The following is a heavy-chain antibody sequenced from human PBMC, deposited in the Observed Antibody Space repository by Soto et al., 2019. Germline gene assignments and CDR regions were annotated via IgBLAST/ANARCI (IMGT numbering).Heavy chain of an antibody. J-gene: IGHJ6*02. CDR3: ARDYVGAYCSSTRCYSDYYYGMDV. CDR1: GFTFSSYS. CDR2: ISSSSSTI. Sequence: EVQLVESGGGLVQPGGSLRLSCAASGFTFSSYSMNWVRQAPGKGLEWVSYISSSSSTIYYADSVKGRFTISRDNAKNSLYLQMNSLRAEDTAVYYCARDYVGAYCSSTRCYSDYYYGMDVWGQGTTVTVSS. D-gene: IGHD2-2*01. V-gene: IGHV3-48*01.